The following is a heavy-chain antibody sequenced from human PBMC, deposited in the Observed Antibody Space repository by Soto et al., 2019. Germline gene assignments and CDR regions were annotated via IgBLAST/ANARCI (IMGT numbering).Heavy chain of an antibody. V-gene: IGHV1-46*04. CDR1: GYTFTSYY. CDR2: INPSGGST. Sequence: QVQLVQSGAEVKKPGASVKVSCKASGYTFTSYYMHWVRQAPGQGLEWMGIINPSGGSTSYEQKLQGRVTMTRDTSTSTVYMELSSLRSEDTAVYYCARDPSRADLDYYFDYWGQGTLVTVSS. CDR3: ARDPSRADLDYYFDY. J-gene: IGHJ4*02.